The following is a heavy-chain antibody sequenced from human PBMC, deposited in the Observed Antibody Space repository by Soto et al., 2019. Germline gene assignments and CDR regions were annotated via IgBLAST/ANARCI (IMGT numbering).Heavy chain of an antibody. Sequence: QVQLVESGGSLVKPGGSLRLSCAASGFTFSDYYMSWIRQAPGKGLEWVSHISSSGSTIYYADSVKGRFTISRDNAKNSLYLQMNSLRAEDTAVXXXXXCYDYVWGSYRYTPDYWGQGTLVTVSS. J-gene: IGHJ4*02. CDR2: ISSSGSTI. D-gene: IGHD3-16*02. V-gene: IGHV3-11*01. CDR3: XXCYDYVWGSYRYTPDY. CDR1: GFTFSDYY.